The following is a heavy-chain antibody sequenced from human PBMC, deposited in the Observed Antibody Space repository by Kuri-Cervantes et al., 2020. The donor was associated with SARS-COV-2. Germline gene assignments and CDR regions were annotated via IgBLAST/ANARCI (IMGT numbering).Heavy chain of an antibody. CDR1: GVSISSSY. J-gene: IGHJ5*02. CDR2: IYYSGST. V-gene: IGHV4-59*01. CDR3: ARGWDEWLPSHNWYDP. Sequence: SETLSLTGTVLGVSISSSYWSWIRQPPGKGLEWIGYIYYSGSTNYNPSLHSPVAISVDTSKNQFSLKMSSVTAANTAVYFCARGWDEWLPSHNWYDPWGQGTLVTVSS. D-gene: IGHD3-3*01.